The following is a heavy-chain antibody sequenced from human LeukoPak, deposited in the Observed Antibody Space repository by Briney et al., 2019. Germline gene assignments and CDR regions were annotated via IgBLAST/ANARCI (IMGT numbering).Heavy chain of an antibody. CDR3: TRGAGWLIDY. D-gene: IGHD3-16*01. CDR2: FYNSGRS. J-gene: IGHJ4*02. CDR1: GDSISDYY. V-gene: IGHV4-59*01. Sequence: SETLSLTCTVSGDSISDYYRGWIRQPPGKGLEWIGYFYNSGRSTYNPSLKSRVTISADTSKNHFSLKLNSVTTADTAVYYCTRGAGWLIDYWGQGILVTVSS.